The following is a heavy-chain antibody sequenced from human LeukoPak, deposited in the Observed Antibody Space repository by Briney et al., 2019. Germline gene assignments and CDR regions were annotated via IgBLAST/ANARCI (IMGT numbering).Heavy chain of an antibody. CDR1: GFTFSSYA. J-gene: IGHJ5*02. CDR3: AKRGNVNWFDP. D-gene: IGHD3-10*01. CDR2: INNGGGAT. V-gene: IGHV3-23*01. Sequence: GGSLRLSCAASGFTFSSYAMSWVRQAPGKGLEWVSGINNGGGATYYADSVKGRFTISRDNSKNTLYLQMNSLRADDTAVYYCAKRGNVNWFDPWGQGTLVTVSS.